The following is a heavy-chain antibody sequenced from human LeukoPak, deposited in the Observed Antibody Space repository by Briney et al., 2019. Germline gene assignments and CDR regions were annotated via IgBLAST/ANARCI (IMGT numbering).Heavy chain of an antibody. CDR1: GFTFSAYT. CDR3: AREFSTGGPYGSGSQMVDY. D-gene: IGHD3-10*01. CDR2: INHSGST. Sequence: YPGGSLRLSCAASGFTFSAYTMNWVRQPPGKGLEWIGEINHSGSTNYNPALKSRVTISVDTSKNQFSLKLSSVTAADTAVYYCAREFSTGGPYGSGSQMVDYWGQGTLVTVSS. V-gene: IGHV4-34*01. J-gene: IGHJ4*02.